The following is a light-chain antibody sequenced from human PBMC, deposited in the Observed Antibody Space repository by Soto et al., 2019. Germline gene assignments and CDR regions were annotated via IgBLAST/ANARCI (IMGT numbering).Light chain of an antibody. J-gene: IGLJ1*01. Sequence: QSVLTQPPSASGSPGQSVTISCTGTSSDVGGYNYVSWYQQHPGKVPKVMIYEVSKRPSGVPDRFSGSKSGNTASLTVSGLQAEDEADYYCSSYAGSNSPYVFGTGTKVTAL. CDR3: SSYAGSNSPYV. CDR1: SSDVGGYNY. CDR2: EVS. V-gene: IGLV2-8*01.